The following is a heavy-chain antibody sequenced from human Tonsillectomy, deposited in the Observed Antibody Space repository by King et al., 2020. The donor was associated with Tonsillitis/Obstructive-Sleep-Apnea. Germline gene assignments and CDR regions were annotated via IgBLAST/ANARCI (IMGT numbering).Heavy chain of an antibody. CDR2: ISWNSDTI. Sequence: VQLVESGGGLVQPGRSLRLSCVASGFTFDDYAMHWVRQAPGKGLEWVSGISWNSDTIGFADSVKGRFTISRDNAKNSLYLQMNSLRAEDTAFYYCAKDKALFLEWWGTHSVDYWGQGTLVTVSA. D-gene: IGHD3-3*01. CDR1: GFTFDDYA. J-gene: IGHJ4*02. CDR3: AKDKALFLEWWGTHSVDY. V-gene: IGHV3-9*01.